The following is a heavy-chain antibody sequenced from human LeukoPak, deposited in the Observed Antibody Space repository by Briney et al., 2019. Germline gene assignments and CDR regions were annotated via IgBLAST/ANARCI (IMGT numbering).Heavy chain of an antibody. CDR1: GGSISSGSYY. D-gene: IGHD4-17*01. Sequence: PSETLSLTCTVSGGSISSGSYYWSWIRQPAGKGLEWIGRIYTSGSTNYNPSLKSRVTISVDTSKNQFSLKLSSVTAADTAVYYCARVGGYADYAFDYWGQGTLVTVSS. CDR2: IYTSGST. V-gene: IGHV4-61*02. CDR3: ARVGGYADYAFDY. J-gene: IGHJ4*02.